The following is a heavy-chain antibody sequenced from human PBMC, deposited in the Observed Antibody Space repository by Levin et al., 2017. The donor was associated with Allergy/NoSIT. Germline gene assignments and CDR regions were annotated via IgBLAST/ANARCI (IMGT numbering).Heavy chain of an antibody. V-gene: IGHV2-5*02. J-gene: IGHJ5*02. Sequence: GSGPTLVKPTQTLTLTCTFSGFSLTTNGVGVGWIRQPPGKALEWLAIIYWDDDKHYSPSLKSRLTITKDTSKNQVVLTMTDMDPVDTATYSCEHKVAYYGGGVRGGWFDPWGQGILVTVSS. CDR1: GFSLTTNGVG. CDR2: IYWDDDK. CDR3: EHKVAYYGGGVRGGWFDP. D-gene: IGHD3-16*01.